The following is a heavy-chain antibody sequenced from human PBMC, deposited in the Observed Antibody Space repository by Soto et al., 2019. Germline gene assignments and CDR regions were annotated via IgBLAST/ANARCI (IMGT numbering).Heavy chain of an antibody. J-gene: IGHJ5*02. Sequence: QVQLQESGPGLVKPSQTLSLTCTVSGGSISSGGYYWSWIRQHPGKGLEWIGYIYYSGSTNYNPSLKSRLTLSIDTSKNQFSLNLSSVTAADTAVYYCARVSGSLNWFDPWGQGTLVTVSS. V-gene: IGHV4-31*03. D-gene: IGHD1-26*01. CDR1: GGSISSGGYY. CDR3: ARVSGSLNWFDP. CDR2: IYYSGST.